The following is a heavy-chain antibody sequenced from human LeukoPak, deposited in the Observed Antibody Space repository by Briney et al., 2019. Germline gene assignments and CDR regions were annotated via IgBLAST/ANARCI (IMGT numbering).Heavy chain of an antibody. V-gene: IGHV4-38-2*02. CDR1: GYSISSGYY. J-gene: IGHJ6*03. Sequence: SETLSLTCTVSGYSISSGYYWGWIRQPPGKGLEWIGSIYHSGSTYYNPSLKSRVTISVDTSKNQFSLKLSSVTAADTAVYYCARDLVTYYYDSSRQNHYYYMDVWGKGTTVTVSS. CDR2: IYHSGST. D-gene: IGHD3-22*01. CDR3: ARDLVTYYYDSSRQNHYYYMDV.